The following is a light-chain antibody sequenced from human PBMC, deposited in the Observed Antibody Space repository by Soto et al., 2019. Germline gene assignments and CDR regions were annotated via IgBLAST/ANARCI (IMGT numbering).Light chain of an antibody. CDR1: SGSIANND. CDR3: QSYDSSTVV. Sequence: NFMLTQPHSESESPGKTVTISCTRSSGSIANNDVQWYQQRPGSAPTTVIYENNQRPSGVPDRFSGSTDGSSNSASLTISGLQTEEEADYYCQSYDSSTVVFGEGTKLTVL. J-gene: IGLJ2*01. CDR2: ENN. V-gene: IGLV6-57*04.